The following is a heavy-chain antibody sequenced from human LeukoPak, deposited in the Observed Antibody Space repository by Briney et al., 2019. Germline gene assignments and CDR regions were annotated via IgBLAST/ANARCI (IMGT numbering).Heavy chain of an antibody. D-gene: IGHD2-21*01. J-gene: IGHJ6*02. CDR2: ISSGGGSI. CDR3: AKVIRGGYGMDV. CDR1: GFKFNSYS. Sequence: GGSLRLSCAASGFKFNSYSMIWARQAPGKGLEWIAYISSGGGSIHHADSIKGRFTISRDNAKNSLYLQMNSVRDEDTAVYFCAKVIRGGYGMDVWGQGTTVTVSS. V-gene: IGHV3-48*02.